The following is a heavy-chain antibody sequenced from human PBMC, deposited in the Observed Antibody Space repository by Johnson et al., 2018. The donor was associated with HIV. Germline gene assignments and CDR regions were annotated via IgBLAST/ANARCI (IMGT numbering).Heavy chain of an antibody. CDR2: ISGSGGST. D-gene: IGHD6-6*01. Sequence: EVQLVESGGGVVRPGGSLRLSCAASGFTFDDYGMSWVRQAPGKGLEWVSAISGSGGSTYYADSVKGRFTISRDNSKNTLYLQMNSLRAEDTAVYYCYTSSFEAAFDIWGQGTMVTVSS. V-gene: IGHV3-23*04. CDR3: YTSSFEAAFDI. J-gene: IGHJ3*02. CDR1: GFTFDDYG.